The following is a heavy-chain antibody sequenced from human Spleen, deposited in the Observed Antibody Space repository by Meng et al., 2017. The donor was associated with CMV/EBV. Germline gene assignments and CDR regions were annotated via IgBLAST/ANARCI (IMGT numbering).Heavy chain of an antibody. V-gene: IGHV3-53*01. D-gene: IGHD3-22*01. CDR3: ARDLSRLSYDSSGSVY. Sequence: GESLKISCAASGFTVSSDYMAWVRQAPGKGLEWVSGIYGDGRTYYADFVKGRFTISRDNAKNSLYLQMNSLRAEDTAVYYCARDLSRLSYDSSGSVYWGQGTLVTVSS. CDR2: IYGDGRT. CDR1: GFTVSSDY. J-gene: IGHJ4*02.